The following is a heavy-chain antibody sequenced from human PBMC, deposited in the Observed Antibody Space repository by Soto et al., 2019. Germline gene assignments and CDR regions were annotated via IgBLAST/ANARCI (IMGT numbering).Heavy chain of an antibody. D-gene: IGHD3-10*01. Sequence: QVQPEQSGPGLVKPSETLSLTCTVSGGAVTNNSYYWTWIRQPPGEGLEWIGYISYSGNIKYNPSLKSRVTISVDTSKNQFSLKLRSVTAADTAVYYCARAHYYSGSGSYYDSYIRYYYGMDVWGQGTTVTVSS. V-gene: IGHV4-61*01. J-gene: IGHJ6*02. CDR2: ISYSGNI. CDR3: ARAHYYSGSGSYYDSYIRYYYGMDV. CDR1: GGAVTNNSYY.